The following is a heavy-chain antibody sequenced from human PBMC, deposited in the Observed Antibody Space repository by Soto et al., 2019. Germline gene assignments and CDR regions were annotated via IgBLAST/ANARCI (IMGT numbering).Heavy chain of an antibody. V-gene: IGHV1-18*04. CDR2: ISTYNGDT. D-gene: IGHD6-13*01. CDR1: GHTFTSYR. CDR3: AGDTAPIAQCAY. Sequence: QVQLVQSGGEVKEPGASVKVSCKASGHTFTSYRINWVRQAPGQGLEWMGWISTYNGDTKYAQKLQGRVNMTTDTSTNTAYMEVRRLRSDDTAVYYCAGDTAPIAQCAYGGKGTLVPVSS. J-gene: IGHJ4*02.